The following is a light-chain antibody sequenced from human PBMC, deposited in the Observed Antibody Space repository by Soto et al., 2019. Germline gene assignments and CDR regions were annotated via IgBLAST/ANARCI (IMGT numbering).Light chain of an antibody. CDR3: QQFDNLPFT. Sequence: DIQMTQSPSSLSASVGDRVTIICQASQDINNYLNWYQQKPGKAPTLLIYDSSNLEIGVPSRFIGSRYGTRFSFTISSLQPEDIATYYCQQFDNLPFTFGQGTRLEIK. J-gene: IGKJ5*01. CDR1: QDINNY. V-gene: IGKV1-33*01. CDR2: DSS.